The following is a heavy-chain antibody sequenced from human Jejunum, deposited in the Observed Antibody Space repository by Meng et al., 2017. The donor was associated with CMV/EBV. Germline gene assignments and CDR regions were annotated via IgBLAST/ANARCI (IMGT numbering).Heavy chain of an antibody. Sequence: VERPESGPGLVKPSETLSLPCTVLGGSVNNYYWSWIRQSAGKGLEWIGRFYSSDTYNYHPSLDSRVTMSLDTSKNQFSLNLRSVTAADTATYYCARGPGASTREGFDYWGLGTLVTVSS. CDR1: GGSVNNYY. D-gene: IGHD1-26*01. V-gene: IGHV4-4*07. J-gene: IGHJ4*02. CDR2: FYSSDTY. CDR3: ARGPGASTREGFDY.